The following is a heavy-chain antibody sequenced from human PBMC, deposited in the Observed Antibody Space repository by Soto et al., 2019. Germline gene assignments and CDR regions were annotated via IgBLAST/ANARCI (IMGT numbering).Heavy chain of an antibody. Sequence: QVQVVQSGAEVKKPGASVKVACKASGYSFDTFGMSWVRQAPGQGLEWMGWISIEKGDTNSAQKFQARVTMTTYTSTSTAYMELRILTSDDTAVYYCARFYCSVGSCFTCWHFDLWGRGTLVTVSS. D-gene: IGHD2-15*01. CDR3: ARFYCSVGSCFTCWHFDL. CDR2: ISIEKGDT. CDR1: GYSFDTFG. V-gene: IGHV1-18*01. J-gene: IGHJ2*01.